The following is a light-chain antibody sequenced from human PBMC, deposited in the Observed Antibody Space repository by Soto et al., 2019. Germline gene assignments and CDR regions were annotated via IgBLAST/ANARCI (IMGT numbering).Light chain of an antibody. Sequence: EIVMTQSPDTLSVSPGEKATLSCRASQSVRSNLAWYQQKPGQAPRLLIFGASTGATGVPARFSGGGSETAFTLTINGLQAEDFATYYCQQYSDWPLTFGGGTKLES. CDR3: QQYSDWPLT. CDR1: QSVRSN. J-gene: IGKJ4*01. CDR2: GAS. V-gene: IGKV3-15*01.